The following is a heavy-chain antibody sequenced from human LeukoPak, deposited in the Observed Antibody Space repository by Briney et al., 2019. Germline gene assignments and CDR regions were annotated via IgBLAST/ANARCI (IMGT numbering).Heavy chain of an antibody. D-gene: IGHD1-1*01. CDR2: ITASGATT. J-gene: IGHJ4*02. Sequence: GGSLRLSCAASGFTVSNNYMSWVRQAPGKGLEWVSSITASGATTHYADSVKGRFTISRDNSKNTLSLQMNSLRAEDTAVYFCAKGYPKFDNWGQGTLVTVSS. CDR3: AKGYPKFDN. CDR1: GFTVSNNY. V-gene: IGHV3-23*01.